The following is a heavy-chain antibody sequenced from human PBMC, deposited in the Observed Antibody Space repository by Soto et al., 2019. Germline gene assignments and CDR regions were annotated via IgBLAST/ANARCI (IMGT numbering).Heavy chain of an antibody. D-gene: IGHD1-1*01. Sequence: QVQLVQSGAEVKKPGASVRVSCKVSGYILIESSMHWVRQAPGKGLEGMGGFDPEDGERIYAQNFKGRVTRTDDTSTDTAYKELSSLRSEDTAVYYCGTNAHLLNPTQDALAFWGQGTLVIVSS. CDR3: GTNAHLLNPTQDALAF. CDR2: FDPEDGER. V-gene: IGHV1-24*01. CDR1: GYILIESS. J-gene: IGHJ3*01.